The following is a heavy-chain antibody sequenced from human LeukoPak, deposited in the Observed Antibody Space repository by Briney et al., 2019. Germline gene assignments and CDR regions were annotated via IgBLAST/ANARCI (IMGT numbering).Heavy chain of an antibody. CDR1: GFTFSSYA. D-gene: IGHD2-2*02. Sequence: GGSLRLSCAASGFTFSSYAMSWVRQAPGKGLEWVSAISGSGGSTYYADSVKGRFTISRDNSKNTLYLQMNSLRAEDTAVYYCARDRARCSSTSCYTAEYFQHWGQSTLVTVSS. CDR3: ARDRARCSSTSCYTAEYFQH. V-gene: IGHV3-23*01. J-gene: IGHJ1*01. CDR2: ISGSGGST.